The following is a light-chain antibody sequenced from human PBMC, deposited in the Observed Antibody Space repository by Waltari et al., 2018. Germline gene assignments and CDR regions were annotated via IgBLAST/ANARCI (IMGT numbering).Light chain of an antibody. CDR2: RDS. CDR3: QVWDTRKNWV. V-gene: IGLV3-9*01. CDR1: DIGTKN. J-gene: IGLJ3*02. Sequence: SYELTQPLSASVALGQTASLTCGGSDIGTKNVHWYQQKPGQAPVLVRYRDSSRPSGIPERFSGSNSGTTATLTISGAQAGDEADYYCQVWDTRKNWVFGGGTKLTVL.